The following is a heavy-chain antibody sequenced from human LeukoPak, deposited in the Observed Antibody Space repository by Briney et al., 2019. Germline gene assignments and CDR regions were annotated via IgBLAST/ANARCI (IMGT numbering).Heavy chain of an antibody. CDR1: GGTFISYA. CDR2: IIPIFGTA. D-gene: IGHD1-26*01. Sequence: SVKVSCKASGGTFISYAISWVRQAPGQGLEWMGGIIPIFGTANYAQKFQGRVTITADESTSTAYMELSSLRSEDTAVYYCARDRDSGSYSFDYWGQGTLVTVSS. V-gene: IGHV1-69*13. J-gene: IGHJ4*02. CDR3: ARDRDSGSYSFDY.